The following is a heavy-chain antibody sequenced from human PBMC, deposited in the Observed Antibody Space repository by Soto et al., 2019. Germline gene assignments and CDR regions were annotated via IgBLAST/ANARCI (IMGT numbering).Heavy chain of an antibody. V-gene: IGHV1-8*01. Sequence: ASVKVSCKASGYTFTSYDINWVRQATGQGLEWMGWMNPNSGNTGYAQKFQGRVTMTRNTSISTAYMELSSLRSEDTAVYYCARVDTMAHWFDPWGQGTLVTVSS. D-gene: IGHD3-10*01. CDR2: MNPNSGNT. J-gene: IGHJ5*02. CDR3: ARVDTMAHWFDP. CDR1: GYTFTSYD.